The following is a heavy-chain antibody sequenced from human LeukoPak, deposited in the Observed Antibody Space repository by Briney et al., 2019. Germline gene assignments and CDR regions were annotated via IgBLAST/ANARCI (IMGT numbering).Heavy chain of an antibody. CDR1: GGSISSSYSY. D-gene: IGHD6-13*01. V-gene: IGHV4-39*07. Sequence: SETLSLTCTVSGGSISSSYSYWGWIRQPPGKGLEWIGNIYYSGSTYYSPSLTSRVTISVDTSKNQFSLKLSSVTAADTAVYYCARDRKGSSSWYGGLREAPHAFDIWGQGTMVTVSS. J-gene: IGHJ3*02. CDR3: ARDRKGSSSWYGGLREAPHAFDI. CDR2: IYYSGST.